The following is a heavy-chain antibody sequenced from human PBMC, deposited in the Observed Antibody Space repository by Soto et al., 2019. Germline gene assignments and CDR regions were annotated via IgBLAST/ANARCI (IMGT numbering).Heavy chain of an antibody. Sequence: GGSLRLSCAASGFTFEDYAMHWVRQAPGKGLEWVSGVSWDSASVGYADSVKGRFTVSRDNAKNSLFLEMNSLIPDDTAFYYCAKTGVRKQWLAPSFDCWGQGMLVTVSS. D-gene: IGHD6-19*01. CDR2: VSWDSASV. V-gene: IGHV3-9*01. CDR3: AKTGVRKQWLAPSFDC. J-gene: IGHJ4*02. CDR1: GFTFEDYA.